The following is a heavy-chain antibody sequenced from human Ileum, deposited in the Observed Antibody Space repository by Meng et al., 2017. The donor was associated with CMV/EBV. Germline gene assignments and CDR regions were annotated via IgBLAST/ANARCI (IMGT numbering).Heavy chain of an antibody. CDR2: FYTGGPT. V-gene: IGHV4-4*07. Sequence: RVPVPGLVNTSVSLSLTFTVSSASISPYYWNWIRQPAGKGLEGIGRFYTGGPTDYNPSLKSRVTMSVDTSKNQFFLNLSSVTAADTAVYYCARGQTVRGFEYWGLGILVTVSS. J-gene: IGHJ4*02. D-gene: IGHD3-10*01. CDR3: ARGQTVRGFEY. CDR1: SASISPYY.